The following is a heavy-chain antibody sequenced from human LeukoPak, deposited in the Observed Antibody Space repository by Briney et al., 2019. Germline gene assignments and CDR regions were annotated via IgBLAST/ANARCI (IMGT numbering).Heavy chain of an antibody. D-gene: IGHD3-10*01. J-gene: IGHJ6*02. CDR2: ISGSGGST. Sequence: GGSLRLSCTASGFTFSSYAMSWVRQAPGKGLEWVSAISGSGGSTYYADSVKGRFTISRDNSKNTLYLQMNSLRAEDTAVYYCAKYDYYGSGSYPKDYYYGMDVWGQGTTVTVSS. CDR3: AKYDYYGSGSYPKDYYYGMDV. CDR1: GFTFSSYA. V-gene: IGHV3-23*01.